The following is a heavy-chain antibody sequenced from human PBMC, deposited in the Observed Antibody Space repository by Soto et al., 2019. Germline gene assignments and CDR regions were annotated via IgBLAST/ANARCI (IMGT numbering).Heavy chain of an antibody. CDR1: GYTFKSYG. CDR3: VLGGLETGYYRDMDY. D-gene: IGHD3-9*01. V-gene: IGHV1-18*04. J-gene: IGHJ4*02. CDR2: ISAYNGDT. Sequence: QDHLVQSGGEVKKPGASAKVSCKASGYTFKSYGINWVRQAPGRGLEWVAWISAYNGDTSYAQHLQGRVTVTTETLTNTAYMELRSLRPDDTAVYFCVLGGLETGYYRDMDYWGQRTLVSVSS.